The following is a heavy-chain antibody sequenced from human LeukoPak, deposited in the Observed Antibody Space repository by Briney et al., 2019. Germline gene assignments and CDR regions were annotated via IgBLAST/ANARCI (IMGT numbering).Heavy chain of an antibody. J-gene: IGHJ4*02. Sequence: VASVKVSCKASGGTFSSYAISWVRQAPGQGLEWMGRIIPILGIANYAQKFQGRVTITADKSTSTAYTELSSLRSGDTAVYYCARDRHYYDSSGYSTEDYWGQGTLVTVSS. D-gene: IGHD3-22*01. CDR2: IIPILGIA. V-gene: IGHV1-69*04. CDR3: ARDRHYYDSSGYSTEDY. CDR1: GGTFSSYA.